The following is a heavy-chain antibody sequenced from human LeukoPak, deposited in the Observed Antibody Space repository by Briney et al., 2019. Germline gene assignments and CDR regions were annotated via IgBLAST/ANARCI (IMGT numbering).Heavy chain of an antibody. J-gene: IGHJ4*02. D-gene: IGHD4-23*01. CDR3: AKRGLSPLGGKQYYFDY. CDR1: GFTFSSFA. V-gene: IGHV3-23*01. Sequence: GGSLRLSCAASGFTFSSFAMSWVRQAPGKGLEWVSTFSGSGSGTFYADSVRGRFTISRDNSKNTLHLQMNSLRAEDTAVYYCAKRGLSPLGGKQYYFDYWGQGTLVTVSS. CDR2: FSGSGSGT.